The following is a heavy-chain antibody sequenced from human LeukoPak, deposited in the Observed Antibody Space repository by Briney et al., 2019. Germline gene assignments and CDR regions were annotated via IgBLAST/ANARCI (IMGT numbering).Heavy chain of an antibody. V-gene: IGHV4-61*08. J-gene: IGHJ4*02. CDR1: GGSISSGDYY. CDR2: IYYSGST. CDR3: ARWELLDY. D-gene: IGHD1-26*01. Sequence: SETLSLTCTVSGGSISSGDYYWSWIRQPPGKGLEWIGYIYYSGSTNYNPSLKSRVTISVDTSKNQFSLKLSSVTAADTAVYYCARWELLDYWGQGTLVTASS.